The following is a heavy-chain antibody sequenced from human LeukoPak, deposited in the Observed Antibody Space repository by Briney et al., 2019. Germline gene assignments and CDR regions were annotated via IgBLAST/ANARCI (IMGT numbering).Heavy chain of an antibody. CDR2: IYDSGST. Sequence: PSETLSLTCAVYGGSFSYYYWSWIRQPPGKGLEWIGYIYDSGSTNYNPSLKSRVTISVDTSKNQFSLKLSSVTAADTAVYYCASHEVDYYYYMDVWGKGTTVTVSS. CDR1: GGSFSYYY. CDR3: ASHEVDYYYYMDV. J-gene: IGHJ6*03. V-gene: IGHV4-59*08.